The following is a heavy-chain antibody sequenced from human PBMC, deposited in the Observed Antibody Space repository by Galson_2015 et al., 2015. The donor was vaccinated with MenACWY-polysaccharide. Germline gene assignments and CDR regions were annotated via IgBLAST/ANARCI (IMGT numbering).Heavy chain of an antibody. CDR3: ARGGRAVSNRNWFDP. CDR2: TSYDGGT. V-gene: IGHV4-31*03. J-gene: IGHJ5*02. Sequence: TLSLTCTVSGDSITSGGYFWSWIRQHPGKGLEWIASTSYDGGTYYNSSLKSRVTISVDTPKNQFSLWLNSVTAADTAVYYCARGGRAVSNRNWFDPWGQGTLVTVSS. CDR1: GDSITSGGYF. D-gene: IGHD3-16*01.